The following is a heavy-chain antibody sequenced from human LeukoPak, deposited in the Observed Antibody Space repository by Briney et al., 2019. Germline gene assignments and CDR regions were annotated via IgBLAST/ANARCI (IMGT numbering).Heavy chain of an antibody. D-gene: IGHD1-26*01. V-gene: IGHV3-7*05. CDR2: IKQDGSEK. Sequence: AGSLRLSCAGSGFTFSNQWMSWVRQAPAKGLEWVANIKQDGSEKYYMDSVKGRFTISRDNAKKSLFLQMNSLRAEDTAVYYCATRPTVGGTTPTFDYWGQGTLVTVSS. CDR1: GFTFSNQW. J-gene: IGHJ4*02. CDR3: ATRPTVGGTTPTFDY.